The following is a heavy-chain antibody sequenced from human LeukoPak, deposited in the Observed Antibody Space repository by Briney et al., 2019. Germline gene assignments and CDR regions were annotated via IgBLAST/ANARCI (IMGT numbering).Heavy chain of an antibody. V-gene: IGHV3-30*02. CDR2: IGYDESKK. J-gene: IGHJ4*02. CDR3: ATGPDYYGSGRLYYFDY. Sequence: GGSLRLSCEASGFTFYNFGMHWVRQAPGKGLEWVAFIGYDESKKYYAESVKGRFTISRDNSKNTLYLQMNSLRAEDTAVYYCATGPDYYGSGRLYYFDYWGQGTLVTVSS. CDR1: GFTFYNFG. D-gene: IGHD3-10*01.